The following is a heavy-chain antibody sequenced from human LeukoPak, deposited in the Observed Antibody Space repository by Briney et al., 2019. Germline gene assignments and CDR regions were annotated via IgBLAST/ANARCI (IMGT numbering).Heavy chain of an antibody. CDR1: GGSISSYY. V-gene: IGHV4-4*07. CDR3: ARENSGSYREFDY. Sequence: PSETLSLTCTVSGGSISSYYWSWIRQPAGKGLEWIGRIYTSGSTNYNASLKCRVSMSVDTSKNQFSLKLSSVTAADTAVFYCARENSGSYREFDYWGQGTLVTVSS. CDR2: IYTSGST. J-gene: IGHJ4*02. D-gene: IGHD1-26*01.